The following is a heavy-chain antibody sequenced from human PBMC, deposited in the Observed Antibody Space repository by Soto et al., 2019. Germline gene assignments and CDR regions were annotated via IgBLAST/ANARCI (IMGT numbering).Heavy chain of an antibody. CDR1: GGSISSYY. Sequence: SETLSLTCTVSGGSISSYYWSWIRQPPGKGLEWIGYIYYSGSTNYNPSLKSRVTISVDTSKNQFSLKLSSVTAADTAVYYCARETLGYCSGGRCYNWFDPWGQGTLVTVSS. CDR3: ARETLGYCSGGRCYNWFDP. J-gene: IGHJ5*02. V-gene: IGHV4-59*01. CDR2: IYYSGST. D-gene: IGHD2-15*01.